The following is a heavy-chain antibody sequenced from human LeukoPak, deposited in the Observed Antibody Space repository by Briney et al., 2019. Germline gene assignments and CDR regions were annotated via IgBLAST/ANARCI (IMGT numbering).Heavy chain of an antibody. V-gene: IGHV1-18*04. J-gene: IGHJ6*04. D-gene: IGHD3-10*01. Sequence: ASVKVSCKASGYTFTSYGISWVRQAPGQGLEWKGWISAYNGNTNYAQKLQGRVTMTTDTSTSTAYMGLRSLRSDDTAVYYCARDHTMVRGVNHGMDVWGKGTTVTVSS. CDR2: ISAYNGNT. CDR1: GYTFTSYG. CDR3: ARDHTMVRGVNHGMDV.